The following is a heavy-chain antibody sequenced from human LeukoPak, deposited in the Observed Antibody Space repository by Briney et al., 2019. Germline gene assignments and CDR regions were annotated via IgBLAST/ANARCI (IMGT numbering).Heavy chain of an antibody. CDR2: INGNGGST. D-gene: IGHD1-7*01. CDR3: AGYHWNYGVVY. Sequence: GGSLRLSCAASGFTFSTYWMSGVRQAPGKGLEWVSGINGNGGSTGYADSVKGRFTISRDNAKNSLYLQMNSLRAEDTALYYCAGYHWNYGVVYWGQGTLVTVSS. CDR1: GFTFSTYW. V-gene: IGHV3-20*04. J-gene: IGHJ4*02.